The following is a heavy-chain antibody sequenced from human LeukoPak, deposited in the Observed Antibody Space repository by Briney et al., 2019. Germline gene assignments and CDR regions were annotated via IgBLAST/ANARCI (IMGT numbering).Heavy chain of an antibody. CDR1: GFTFSSYS. CDR2: ISSSSSYI. J-gene: IGHJ4*02. Sequence: TGGSLRLSCAASGFTFSSYSMNWVRQAPGKGLEWVSSISSSSSYIYYADSVKGRFTISRDNSKNTLYLQMNSLRAEDTAVYYCAKGPNQWELPDYWGQGTLVTVSS. V-gene: IGHV3-21*04. CDR3: AKGPNQWELPDY. D-gene: IGHD1-26*01.